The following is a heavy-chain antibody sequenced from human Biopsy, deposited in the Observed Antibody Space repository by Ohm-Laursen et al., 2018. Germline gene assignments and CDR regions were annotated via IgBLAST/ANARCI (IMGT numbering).Heavy chain of an antibody. CDR1: GCSTSSGGSY. CDR2: IFNSANT. Sequence: SQTLSLTCTVSGCSTSSGGSYWSWLRQRPGKGLEWIGYIFNSANTYYNPSLKNLITISGDTSKNQFSLKLNSVTAADTAVYYCARGDYFDSNGYFWFDPWGQGTLLTVSS. V-gene: IGHV4-31*01. D-gene: IGHD3-22*01. CDR3: ARGDYFDSNGYFWFDP. J-gene: IGHJ5*02.